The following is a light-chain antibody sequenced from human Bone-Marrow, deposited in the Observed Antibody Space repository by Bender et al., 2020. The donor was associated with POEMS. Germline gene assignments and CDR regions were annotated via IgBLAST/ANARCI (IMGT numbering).Light chain of an antibody. CDR2: SDN. Sequence: QSVLTQPPSASGTPGLRSTISCSGRNSNIGTTSVNWSQQFLGTAPTLLIYSDNQRPSGVPDRFYAFKSGTSDSLAMSGLQAEDEAGYYCAAWDAGLGSGVFGGETELTVL. CDR1: NSNIGTTS. J-gene: IGLJ3*02. CDR3: AAWDAGLGSGV. V-gene: IGLV1-44*01.